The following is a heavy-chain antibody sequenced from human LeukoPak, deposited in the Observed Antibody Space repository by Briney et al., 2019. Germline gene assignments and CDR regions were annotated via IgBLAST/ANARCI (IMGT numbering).Heavy chain of an antibody. J-gene: IGHJ4*02. CDR3: TKVRPPPGSGWYGGDDD. Sequence: GGSLRLSCAASGFNFYNYVMSWVRQAPGKGLEWVSPIREGDGGTDYADSVKGRFTISRDNFKNIVDLQMTSLRAEDTAMYFCTKVRPPPGSGWYGGDDDWGQGTLVTVSS. CDR1: GFNFYNYV. V-gene: IGHV3-23*01. D-gene: IGHD6-19*01. CDR2: IREGDGGT.